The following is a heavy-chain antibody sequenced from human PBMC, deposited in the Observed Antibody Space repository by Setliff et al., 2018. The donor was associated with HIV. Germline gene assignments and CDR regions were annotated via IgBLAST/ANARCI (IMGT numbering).Heavy chain of an antibody. J-gene: IGHJ4*02. CDR3: ARGFSASPDY. CDR1: GFTVSSNY. CDR2: IYSGGST. V-gene: IGHV3-53*01. D-gene: IGHD2-2*01. Sequence: GSLKISCAASGFTVSSNYMSWVRQAPGKGLEWVSVIYSGGSTYYADSVKGRFTISRDNSKNTLYLQMNSLRAEDTAVYYCARGFSASPDYWGQGTLVTVSS.